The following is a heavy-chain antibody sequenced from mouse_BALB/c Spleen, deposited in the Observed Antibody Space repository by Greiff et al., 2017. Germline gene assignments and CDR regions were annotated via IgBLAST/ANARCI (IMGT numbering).Heavy chain of an antibody. D-gene: IGHD1-1*01. J-gene: IGHJ2*01. CDR2: IYPGNSDT. CDR1: GYTFTSYW. Sequence: EVQRVESGTVLARPGASVKMSCKASGYTFTSYWMHWVKQRPGQGLEWIGAIYPGNSDTSYNQKFKGKAKLTAVTSTSTAYMELSSLTNEDSAVYYCTRSDYYGSSYGYFDYWGQGTTLTVSS. CDR3: TRSDYYGSSYGYFDY. V-gene: IGHV1-5*01.